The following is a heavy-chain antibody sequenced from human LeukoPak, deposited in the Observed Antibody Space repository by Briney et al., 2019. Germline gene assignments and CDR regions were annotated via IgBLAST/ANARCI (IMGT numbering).Heavy chain of an antibody. CDR3: AKAGKDIVVVPAAIDY. J-gene: IGHJ4*02. V-gene: IGHV3-30*02. Sequence: GGSLRLSCAASGFTFSSYGMHWVRQAPGKGLEWVAFIRYDGSNKYYADSVKGRFTISRDNSKNTLYLQMNSLRAEDTAVYYCAKAGKDIVVVPAAIDYWGQGTLVTVSS. CDR2: IRYDGSNK. D-gene: IGHD2-2*01. CDR1: GFTFSSYG.